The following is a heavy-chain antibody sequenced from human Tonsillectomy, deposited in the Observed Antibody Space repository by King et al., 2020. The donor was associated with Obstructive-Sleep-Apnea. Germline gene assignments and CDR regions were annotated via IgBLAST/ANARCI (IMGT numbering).Heavy chain of an antibody. CDR3: ATDLTVDTAIGNDYYYGMDV. V-gene: IGHV3-30*04. Sequence: VQLVESGGGVVQPGRSLRLSCAASGFTFSSYAMHWVRQAPGKGLEWVAVISYDGSNKYYADSVKGRFTISRDNSKNTLYLQMNSLRAEDTAVYYCATDLTVDTAIGNDYYYGMDVWGQGTTVTVSS. J-gene: IGHJ6*02. CDR1: GFTFSSYA. CDR2: ISYDGSNK. D-gene: IGHD5-18*01.